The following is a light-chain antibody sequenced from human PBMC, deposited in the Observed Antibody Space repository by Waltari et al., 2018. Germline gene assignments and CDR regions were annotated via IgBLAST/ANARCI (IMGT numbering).Light chain of an antibody. V-gene: IGLV2-11*01. J-gene: IGLJ2*01. CDR2: DVT. CDR1: SSDVGGYTY. CDR3: CSYAGGDTVV. Sequence: SALTRPRSVTGSPSQPVTISCTGTSSDVGGYTYVFWYQQHPGKAPKLMIADVTERPSVVPYRFSGSKSGNTASLAISGLQAEDEGDYCCCSYAGGDTVVFGGGTKLTVL.